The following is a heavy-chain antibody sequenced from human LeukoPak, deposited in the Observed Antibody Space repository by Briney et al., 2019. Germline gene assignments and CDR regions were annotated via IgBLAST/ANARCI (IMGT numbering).Heavy chain of an antibody. CDR1: GYTFTSYG. Sequence: ASVKVSCKASGYTFTSYGISWVRQAPGQGLEWMGWINPYNGDTNYAQKFQGRVTWTTDPSTSTAYLELRSLRSDDTAMYYCARVPLYGSGWYFGSWFDPWGQGTLVTTSS. J-gene: IGHJ5*02. CDR2: INPYNGDT. V-gene: IGHV1-18*01. D-gene: IGHD6-19*01. CDR3: ARVPLYGSGWYFGSWFDP.